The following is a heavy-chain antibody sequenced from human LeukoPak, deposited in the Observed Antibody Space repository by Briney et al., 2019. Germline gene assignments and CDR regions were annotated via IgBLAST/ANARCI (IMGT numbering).Heavy chain of an antibody. CDR2: IYTSGST. D-gene: IGHD3-22*01. J-gene: IGHJ4*02. V-gene: IGHV4-4*09. Sequence: SETLSLTCTVSGGSISSYYWSWIRQPPGKGLEWIGYIYTSGSTNYNPSLKSRVTISVDTSKNQFSLKLSSVTAADTAVYYCARGYYYDSSGYPSFDYWGQGTLATVSS. CDR3: ARGYYYDSSGYPSFDY. CDR1: GGSISSYY.